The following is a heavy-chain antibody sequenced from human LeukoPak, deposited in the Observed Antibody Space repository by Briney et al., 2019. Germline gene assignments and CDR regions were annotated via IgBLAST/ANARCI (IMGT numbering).Heavy chain of an antibody. V-gene: IGHV3-23*01. J-gene: IGHJ4*02. CDR1: GFIFSAYT. D-gene: IGHD3-22*01. CDR2: MDSSGST. Sequence: GGSLRLSCAASGFIFSAYTMTWVRQTPGKGLEWVSSMDSSGSTYYTDSVKGRFIISRDNSKNTLYLQMNSLRAEDTAVYYCAKFPYDSSGYYFFDYWGQGTLVTVSS. CDR3: AKFPYDSSGYYFFDY.